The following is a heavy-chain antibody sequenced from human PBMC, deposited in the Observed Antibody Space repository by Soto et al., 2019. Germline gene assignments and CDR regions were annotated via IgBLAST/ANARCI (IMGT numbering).Heavy chain of an antibody. Sequence: GGSVRLSFAASAFTFSSYWMSWVHQAPGKGLEWVANIKQDGSEKYYVDSVKGRFTISRGNAKNSLYLQMNSLRAEDTAVYYCARDLFEAARRGEYAFDIWGQGTMVTVSS. D-gene: IGHD3-16*01. CDR2: IKQDGSEK. CDR3: ARDLFEAARRGEYAFDI. J-gene: IGHJ3*02. V-gene: IGHV3-7*03. CDR1: AFTFSSYW.